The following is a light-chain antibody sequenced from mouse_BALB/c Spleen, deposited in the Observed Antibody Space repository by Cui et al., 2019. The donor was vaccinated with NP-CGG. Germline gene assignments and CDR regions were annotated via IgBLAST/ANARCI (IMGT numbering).Light chain of an antibody. J-gene: IGLJ1*01. CDR2: GTN. V-gene: IGLV1*01. CDR1: TRAVTTSNY. Sequence: AVLTYDCALTTSPGETVTLTCRSSTRAVTTSNYANWVQEKPDHLFTGLIGGTNNRAPGVPARFSGSLIGDKAALTITGAQTEDEAIYFCALWYSNHWVFGGGTKLTVL. CDR3: ALWYSNHWV.